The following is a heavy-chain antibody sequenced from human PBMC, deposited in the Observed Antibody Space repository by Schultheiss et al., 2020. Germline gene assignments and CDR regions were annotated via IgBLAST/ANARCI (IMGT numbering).Heavy chain of an antibody. J-gene: IGHJ4*02. Sequence: GGSLRLSCKASGYSFTSYWIGWVRQMPGKGLEWMGIIYPGDSDTRYSPSFQGQVTISADKSISTAYLQWSSLKASDTAIYFCARQSTDFYGSGSYVYWGQGALVTVSS. V-gene: IGHV5-51*01. CDR2: IYPGDSDT. D-gene: IGHD3-10*01. CDR3: ARQSTDFYGSGSYVY. CDR1: GYSFTSYW.